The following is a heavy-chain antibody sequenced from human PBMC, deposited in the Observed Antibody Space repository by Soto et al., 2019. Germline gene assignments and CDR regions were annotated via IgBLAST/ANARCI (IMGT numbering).Heavy chain of an antibody. Sequence: QVQLQESGPGLVKPSQTLSLTCTVSGGSISSTSYYCTWIRQHPVKCLEWIGHIYYSGITTYNPSLRSRVTMSVDTSKNQFYLQLSSVTAADTAVYYCARGYYYTSNSYIGFDPWGQGTLVTVSS. V-gene: IGHV4-31*03. J-gene: IGHJ5*02. CDR3: ARGYYYTSNSYIGFDP. D-gene: IGHD3-10*01. CDR1: GGSISSTSYY. CDR2: IYYSGIT.